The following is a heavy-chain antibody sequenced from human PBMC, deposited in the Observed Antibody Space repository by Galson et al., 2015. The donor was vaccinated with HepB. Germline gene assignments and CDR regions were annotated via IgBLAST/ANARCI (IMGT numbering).Heavy chain of an antibody. J-gene: IGHJ4*02. Sequence: SLRLSCAVSGFDLRGHALSWVRQAPGKGLEWVSAISGSGSSPFYADFVKGRFTIFRDNSKSTLYLQMNSLRAEDTAVFFCARIVGSVPPFCGDTPIHFDSWGRGTLVTVSS. CDR1: GFDLRGHA. D-gene: IGHD2-15*01. CDR2: ISGSGSSP. CDR3: ARIVGSVPPFCGDTPIHFDS. V-gene: IGHV3-23*01.